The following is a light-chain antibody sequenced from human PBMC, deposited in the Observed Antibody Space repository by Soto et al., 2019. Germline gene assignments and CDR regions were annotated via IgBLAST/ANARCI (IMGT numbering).Light chain of an antibody. CDR1: QSVSSN. V-gene: IGKV3-15*01. CDR2: GAS. J-gene: IGKJ1*01. CDR3: QQYHDWPPWT. Sequence: EIVMTQSPATLSVSPGERATLSCRASQSVSSNLAWYQQKPGQAPRLLIYGASTRATGIPARFSGSGSGTEFTPTISSLLSEDFAVYYCQQYHDWPPWTFGQGTKVEIK.